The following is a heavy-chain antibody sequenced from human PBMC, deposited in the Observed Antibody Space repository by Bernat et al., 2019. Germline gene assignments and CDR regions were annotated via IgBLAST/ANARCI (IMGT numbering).Heavy chain of an antibody. D-gene: IGHD3-9*01. J-gene: IGHJ5*02. V-gene: IGHV4-59*01. Sequence: QVHLQESGPGLVKPSETLSLTCSVSGGSITSYYWSWIRQPPGKGLEWIGHIYYSGSTNYNPSLKSRVTISVDTSKNQFSLKLSSVTAADTAVYYCARVSRNYDVLTGRSYWFDPWGQGTLVTVSS. CDR2: IYYSGST. CDR3: ARVSRNYDVLTGRSYWFDP. CDR1: GGSITSYY.